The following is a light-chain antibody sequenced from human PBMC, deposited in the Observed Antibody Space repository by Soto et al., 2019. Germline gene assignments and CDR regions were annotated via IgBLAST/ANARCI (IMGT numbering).Light chain of an antibody. V-gene: IGLV2-14*01. CDR3: SSYSSSGTLFV. CDR1: SSDVGGHNY. Sequence: QSALTQPASVSGSPGQSITVSCTGTSSDVGGHNYVSWFQQHPGQAPKLLIYEVTTRPSGVFTRFSGSKSGNTASLTISGLQAEDEADYHCSSYSSSGTLFVFGTGTKLTVL. CDR2: EVT. J-gene: IGLJ1*01.